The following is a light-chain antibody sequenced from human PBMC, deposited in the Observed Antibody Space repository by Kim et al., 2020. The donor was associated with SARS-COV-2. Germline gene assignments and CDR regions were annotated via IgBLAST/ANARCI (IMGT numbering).Light chain of an antibody. Sequence: NFMLTQPHSVSESPGKTVTISCTRSSGNIASNFVQWYQQRPGSAPTTVIYEDNQRPSGVPDRFSGSIDSSFNSASLTISGLKTEDEADYYCQSYDSSNWVFGGGTQLTVL. J-gene: IGLJ3*02. CDR3: QSYDSSNWV. CDR2: EDN. CDR1: SGNIASNF. V-gene: IGLV6-57*03.